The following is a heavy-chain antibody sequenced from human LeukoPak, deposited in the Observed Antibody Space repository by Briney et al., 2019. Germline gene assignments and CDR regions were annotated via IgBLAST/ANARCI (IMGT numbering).Heavy chain of an antibody. CDR2: ISSSSSYI. Sequence: GGSLRLSCAASGFTFSSYSMNWVRQAPGKGLEWVSSISSSSSYIYYADSVKGRFTISRDNAKNSLYLQMNSLRAEDTAVYYCARTSSTSSDAFDIWGQGTMVTVSS. V-gene: IGHV3-21*01. J-gene: IGHJ3*02. CDR3: ARTSSTSSDAFDI. CDR1: GFTFSSYS. D-gene: IGHD2-2*01.